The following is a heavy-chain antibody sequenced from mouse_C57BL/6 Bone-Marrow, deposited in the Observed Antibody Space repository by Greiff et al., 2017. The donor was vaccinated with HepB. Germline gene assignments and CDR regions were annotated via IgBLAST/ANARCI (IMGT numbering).Heavy chain of an antibody. V-gene: IGHV1-54*02. CDR3: ARDWDDAY. CDR2: INPGSGGT. J-gene: IGHJ3*01. D-gene: IGHD4-1*01. Sequence: VQLQQSGAELVRPGTSVKVSCKASGYAFTNYLIEWVKQRPGQGLEWIGVINPGSGGTNYNEKFKGKATLTADTSSNTAYLQLSSLTSEDTAVYYCARDWDDAYWGQGTLVTVSA. CDR1: GYAFTNYL.